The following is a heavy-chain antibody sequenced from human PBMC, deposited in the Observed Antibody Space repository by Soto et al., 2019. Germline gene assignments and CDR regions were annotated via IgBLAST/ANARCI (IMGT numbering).Heavy chain of an antibody. J-gene: IGHJ5*02. CDR2: IYQSGST. D-gene: IGHD2-2*01. CDR3: ARVPTP. Sequence: QVQLQESGSGLVKPSQTLSLTCAVSGGSISSGGYSWSWIRQPPGKGLEWIGYIYQSGSTFYNSSPNSLVTITVDISKNQFFLKLTSVSAAYTAVYYCARVPTPWAQGTLVTVSS. V-gene: IGHV4-30-2*01. CDR1: GGSISSGGYS.